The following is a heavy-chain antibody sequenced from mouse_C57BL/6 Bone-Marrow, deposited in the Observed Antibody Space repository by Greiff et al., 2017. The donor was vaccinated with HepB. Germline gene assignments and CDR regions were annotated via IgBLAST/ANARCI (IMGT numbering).Heavy chain of an antibody. J-gene: IGHJ4*01. V-gene: IGHV5-9-1*02. Sequence: EVMLVESGEGLVKPGGSLKLSCAASGFTFSSYAMSWVRQTPEKRLEWVAYISSGGDYIYYADTVKGRFTISRDNARNTLYLQMSSLKSEDTAMYYCTRDPPPTAMDYWGQGTSVTVSS. CDR1: GFTFSSYA. CDR2: ISSGGDYI. CDR3: TRDPPPTAMDY.